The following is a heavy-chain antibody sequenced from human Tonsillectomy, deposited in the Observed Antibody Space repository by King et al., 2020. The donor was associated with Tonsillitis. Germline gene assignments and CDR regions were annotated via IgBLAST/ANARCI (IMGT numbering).Heavy chain of an antibody. V-gene: IGHV3-30*04. CDR1: GFAFSSYA. CDR2: ISYDGSNK. J-gene: IGHJ6*02. CDR3: ARNGQKRSRDGSKLGGDYYYGMDV. D-gene: IGHD5-24*01. Sequence: VQLVESGGGVVQPGRSLRLSCAASGFAFSSYAMHWVRQAPGKGLEWVAVISYDGSNKYYADSVKGRFTISRDNSKNTLYLQMNSLRAEDTAVYYCARNGQKRSRDGSKLGGDYYYGMDVWGQGTTVTVSS.